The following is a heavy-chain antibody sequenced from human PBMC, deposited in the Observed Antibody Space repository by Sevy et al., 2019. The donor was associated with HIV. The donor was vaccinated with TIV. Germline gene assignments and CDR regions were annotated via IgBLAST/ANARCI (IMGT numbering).Heavy chain of an antibody. D-gene: IGHD5-12*01. CDR2: IYSGGST. CDR1: GFTVSSNY. Sequence: GGSLRLSCAASGFTVSSNYMSWVRQAPGKGLEWVSVIYSGGSTYYADSVKGRVTISRDNSKNTLYLQMNSLRAEDTAVYYCARDRLATSAAFDIWGQGTMVTVSS. V-gene: IGHV3-53*01. J-gene: IGHJ3*02. CDR3: ARDRLATSAAFDI.